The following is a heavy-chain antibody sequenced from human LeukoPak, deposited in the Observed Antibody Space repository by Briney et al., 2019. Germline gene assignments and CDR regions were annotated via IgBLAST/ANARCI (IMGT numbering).Heavy chain of an antibody. J-gene: IGHJ4*02. V-gene: IGHV3-48*03. Sequence: PGGSLRLSCAASGFTFYNYAMTWVRQAPGKGLEWVSYISSSGSTIYYADSVKGRFTISRDNAKNSLYLQMNSLRAEDTAVYYCARAPRRLVPYWGQGTLVTVSS. CDR2: ISSSGSTI. CDR1: GFTFYNYA. CDR3: ARAPRRLVPY. D-gene: IGHD6-19*01.